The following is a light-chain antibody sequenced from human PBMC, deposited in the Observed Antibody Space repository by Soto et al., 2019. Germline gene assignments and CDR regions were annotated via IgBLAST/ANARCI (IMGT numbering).Light chain of an antibody. J-gene: IGKJ2*01. V-gene: IGKV3-20*01. CDR3: QQYGSSSYT. CDR2: GAS. Sequence: DIVLTQSPGTLSLSPGERATLSCRASQSVSRSYLAWYQQKPGQAPRILIYGASSRATGIPDRFNGSGSGTDFTLTISRLEPEDFAEYYCQQYGSSSYTFGQGTKLEIK. CDR1: QSVSRSY.